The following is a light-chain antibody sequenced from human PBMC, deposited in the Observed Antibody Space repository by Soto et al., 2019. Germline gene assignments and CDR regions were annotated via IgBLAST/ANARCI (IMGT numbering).Light chain of an antibody. CDR3: QQQSNCPLAFT. J-gene: IGKJ3*01. V-gene: IGKV3-11*01. CDR1: QKVASF. Sequence: EIVLTQSPATLSLSPGERATLSCRASQKVASFFAWFQHKPGPAPRLLMYDTSHRATGVPARFSGSGSGTDFTLTISSLEPEDFARHYCQQQSNCPLAFTFGPGTKV. CDR2: DTS.